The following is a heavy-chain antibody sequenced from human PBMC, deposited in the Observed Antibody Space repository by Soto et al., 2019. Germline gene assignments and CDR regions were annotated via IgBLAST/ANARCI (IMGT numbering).Heavy chain of an antibody. D-gene: IGHD4-17*01. J-gene: IGHJ4*02. CDR1: GGSISRGGYS. CDR3: ARAMTTVPTFDY. Sequence: SETLSLTCAVSGGSISRGGYSWSWIRQPPGKGLEYIGYIYHSGSTYYNPSLKSRVTISVDRSKNQFSLKLSSVTAADTAVYYCARAMTTVPTFDYWGQGTLVTVSS. CDR2: IYHSGST. V-gene: IGHV4-30-2*01.